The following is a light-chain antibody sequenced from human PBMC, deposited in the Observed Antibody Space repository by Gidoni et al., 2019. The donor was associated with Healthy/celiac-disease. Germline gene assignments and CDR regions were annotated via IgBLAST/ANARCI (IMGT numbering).Light chain of an antibody. CDR1: RSDVGGYNY. V-gene: IGLV2-14*03. J-gene: IGLJ1*01. Sequence: QSALTQPASVSGSPGQSLTIACTGTRSDVGGYNYVSWSQQHPGKAPKLMIYDVSNRPSGVSNRFSGSKSGNTASLTISGLQAEDEADYYCSSYTSSSTYVFGTGTKVTVL. CDR2: DVS. CDR3: SSYTSSSTYV.